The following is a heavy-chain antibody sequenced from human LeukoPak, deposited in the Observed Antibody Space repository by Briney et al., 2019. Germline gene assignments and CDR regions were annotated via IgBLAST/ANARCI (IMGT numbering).Heavy chain of an antibody. CDR3: AREGYYGSGTSPYYFDY. CDR2: IWYDGSNK. CDR1: GFTFSSYA. V-gene: IGHV3-33*08. D-gene: IGHD3-10*01. Sequence: GGSLRLSCAASGFTFSSYAMHWVRQAPGKGLEWVAVIWYDGSNKYYADSVKGRFTISRDNSKNTLYLQMNSLRAEDTAVYYCAREGYYGSGTSPYYFDYWGQGTLVTVSS. J-gene: IGHJ4*02.